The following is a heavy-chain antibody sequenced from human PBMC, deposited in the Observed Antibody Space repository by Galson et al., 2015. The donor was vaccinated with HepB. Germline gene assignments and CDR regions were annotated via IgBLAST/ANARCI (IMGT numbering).Heavy chain of an antibody. CDR3: TAIAAAGTTFDY. J-gene: IGHJ4*02. CDR1: GFTFSGSA. Sequence: SLRLSCAASGFTFSGSAMHWVRQASGKGLEWVGRIRSKANSYATAYAASVKGRFTISRDDSKNTAYLQMNSLKTEDAAVYYCTAIAAAGTTFDYWGQGTLVTVSS. D-gene: IGHD6-13*01. CDR2: IRSKANSYAT. V-gene: IGHV3-73*01.